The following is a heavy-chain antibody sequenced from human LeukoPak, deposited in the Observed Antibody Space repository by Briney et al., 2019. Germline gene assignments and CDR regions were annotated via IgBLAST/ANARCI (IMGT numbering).Heavy chain of an antibody. V-gene: IGHV1-2*02. D-gene: IGHD1-26*01. J-gene: IGHJ4*02. Sequence: ASVKVSRKASGYTFTGYYMHWVRQAPGQGLEWIGWINPNSGGTNYAQKFQGRVTMTRDTSISTAYMELSRLRSDDTAVYYCARAPPPGGSYHAALDYWGQGTLVTVSS. CDR3: ARAPPPGGSYHAALDY. CDR1: GYTFTGYY. CDR2: INPNSGGT.